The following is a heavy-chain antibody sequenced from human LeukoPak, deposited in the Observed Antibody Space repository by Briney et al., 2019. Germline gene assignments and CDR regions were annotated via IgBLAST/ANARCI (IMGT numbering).Heavy chain of an antibody. CDR2: ISSSSSTI. CDR1: GFTFSSYS. D-gene: IGHD3-3*01. CDR3: ASAPRFLEWYTAPYYYYGMDV. Sequence: PGGSLRPSCAASGFTFSSYSMNWVRQAPGKGLEWVSYISSSSSTIYYADSVKGRFTISRDNAKNSLYLQMNSLRDEDTAVYYCASAPRFLEWYTAPYYYYGMDVWGQGTTVTVSS. J-gene: IGHJ6*02. V-gene: IGHV3-48*02.